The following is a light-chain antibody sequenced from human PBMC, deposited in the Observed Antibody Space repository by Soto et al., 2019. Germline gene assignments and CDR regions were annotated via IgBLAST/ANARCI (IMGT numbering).Light chain of an antibody. CDR3: QQYNRWPPDT. CDR2: GAS. J-gene: IGKJ2*01. Sequence: IVMTQSPATLSVSPGERVTLSCRASQSLDNNLAWYQQKPGQAPRLLIFGASTRATGVPDRFSGSGSGTECTLTISSLHSEDSAVYYCQQYNRWPPDTFGQGTKLEIK. V-gene: IGKV3-15*01. CDR1: QSLDNN.